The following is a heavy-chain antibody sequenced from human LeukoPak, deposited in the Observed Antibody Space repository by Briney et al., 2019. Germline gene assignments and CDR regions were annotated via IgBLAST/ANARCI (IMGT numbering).Heavy chain of an antibody. J-gene: IGHJ4*02. D-gene: IGHD6-19*01. Sequence: PAETLSLTCTGSGGSISSYYWSWIRQPAGKGLEWIGRIYTSGSTNYNPSLKSRVTMSVDTSKNQFSLKLSSVTAADTAVYYCARDRYSSGWYEYWGQGTLVTVSS. CDR1: GGSISSYY. V-gene: IGHV4-4*07. CDR3: ARDRYSSGWYEY. CDR2: IYTSGST.